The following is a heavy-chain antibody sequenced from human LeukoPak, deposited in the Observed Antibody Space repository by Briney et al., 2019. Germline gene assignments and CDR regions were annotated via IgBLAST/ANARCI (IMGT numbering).Heavy chain of an antibody. J-gene: IGHJ4*02. CDR3: ARGERYTSGKFDY. V-gene: IGHV4-34*01. Sequence: SETLSLTCTVSGDSISRYYWSWIRQPPGKGLEWIGEVNDRGSTDYNPSLKSRATISADTSKNQFSLRLSSVTAADTAVYFCARGERYTSGKFDYWGQGTLVTVSS. D-gene: IGHD6-25*01. CDR1: GDSISRYY. CDR2: VNDRGST.